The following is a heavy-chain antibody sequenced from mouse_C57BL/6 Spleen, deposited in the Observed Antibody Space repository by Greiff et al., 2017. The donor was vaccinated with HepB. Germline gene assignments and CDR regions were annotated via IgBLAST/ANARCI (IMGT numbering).Heavy chain of an antibody. Sequence: QVQLKQPGAELVRPGSSVKLSCKASGYTFTSYWMDWVKQRPGQGLEWIGNIYPSDSETHYNQKFKDKATLTVDKSSSTAYMQLSSLTSEDSAVYYCARRGTMITFDYWGQGTTLTVSS. CDR2: IYPSDSET. D-gene: IGHD2-4*01. CDR1: GYTFTSYW. J-gene: IGHJ2*01. CDR3: ARRGTMITFDY. V-gene: IGHV1-61*01.